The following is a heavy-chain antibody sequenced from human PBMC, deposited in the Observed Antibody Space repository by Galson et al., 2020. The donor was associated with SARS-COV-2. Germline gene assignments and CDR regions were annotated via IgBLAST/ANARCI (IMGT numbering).Heavy chain of an antibody. CDR3: ARPRIDTYGYSSYYYGMDV. J-gene: IGHJ6*02. D-gene: IGHD5-18*01. V-gene: IGHV3-48*02. CDR1: GFTFSSSS. Sequence: GEYLKISCAASGFTFSSSSMNWVRQAPGKGLQWISYISSTSSTIYYADSVKGRFTISRDNAKNSLYLQMNSLRDEDTAVYFCARPRIDTYGYSSYYYGMDVWGQGTTVTVSS. CDR2: ISSTSSTI.